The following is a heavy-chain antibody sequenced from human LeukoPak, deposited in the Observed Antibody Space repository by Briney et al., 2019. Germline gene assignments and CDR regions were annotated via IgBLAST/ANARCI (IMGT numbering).Heavy chain of an antibody. CDR1: GFTVRSYY. CDR2: ISYVGDT. Sequence: GGSLRLSCASSGFTVRSYYMSWVRQAPGKGLEWVSDISYVGDTYYADYLKGRITISRDISKNTVYLQMNSLRAEDTAAYYCAREYLGVGTIDYWGQGTQVTVSS. CDR3: AREYLGVGTIDY. D-gene: IGHD1-26*01. J-gene: IGHJ4*02. V-gene: IGHV3-66*01.